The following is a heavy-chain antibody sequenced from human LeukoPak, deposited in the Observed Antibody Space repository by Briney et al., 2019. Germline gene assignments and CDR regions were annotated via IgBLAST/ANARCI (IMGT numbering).Heavy chain of an antibody. V-gene: IGHV3-9*01. CDR1: GFTFDDYA. D-gene: IGHD2-21*01. CDR3: AKDIRAILVYGMDV. CDR2: ISWNSGSI. Sequence: PGGSLRLSCAASGFTFDDYAMHWVRQAPGKGLEWVSGISWNSGSIGYADSVKGRFTISRDNAKNSLYLQMNSLRAEDTALYYCAKDIRAILVYGMDVWGQGTTVTVSS. J-gene: IGHJ6*02.